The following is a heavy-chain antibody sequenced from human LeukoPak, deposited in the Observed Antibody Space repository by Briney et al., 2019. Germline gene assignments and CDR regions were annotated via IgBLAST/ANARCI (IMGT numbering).Heavy chain of an antibody. D-gene: IGHD2-2*01. CDR3: AREDFDIVVVPAGMDV. CDR1: GGSISSYY. CDR2: IYTSGST. Sequence: SETLSLTCTVSGGSISSYYWSWIRQPAGKGLEWIGRIYTSGSTNYNPSLKSRVTMSVDTSKNQFSLKLSSVTAADTAVYYCAREDFDIVVVPAGMDVWGQGTTVTVTS. J-gene: IGHJ6*02. V-gene: IGHV4-4*07.